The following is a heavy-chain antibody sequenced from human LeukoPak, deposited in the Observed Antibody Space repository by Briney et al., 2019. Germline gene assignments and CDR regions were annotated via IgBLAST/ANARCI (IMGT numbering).Heavy chain of an antibody. CDR3: ARGGSYLYFDN. V-gene: IGHV3-48*01. CDR1: GFTFSSYG. D-gene: IGHD1-26*01. CDR2: ISTSSSTI. J-gene: IGHJ4*02. Sequence: GGTLRLSCAASGFTFSSYGMNWVRQAPGKGLEWVSYISTSSSTIYYTESVKGRFTISRDNAKNSLYLQMNSLRAEDTALYYCARGGSYLYFDNWGQGTLVTVSS.